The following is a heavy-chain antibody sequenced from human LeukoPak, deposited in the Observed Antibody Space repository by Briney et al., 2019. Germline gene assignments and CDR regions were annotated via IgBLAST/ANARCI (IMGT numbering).Heavy chain of an antibody. CDR1: GFTFSSYA. D-gene: IGHD6-13*01. J-gene: IGHJ2*01. CDR2: ISGSGGST. Sequence: GGSLRLSCAASGFTFSSYAMSWVRQAPGKGLEWVSAISGSGGSTCYADSVKGRFTISRDNSKNTLYLQMNSLRAEDTAVYYCAKDRDSSSWYFDWYFDLWGRGTLVTVSS. CDR3: AKDRDSSSWYFDWYFDL. V-gene: IGHV3-23*01.